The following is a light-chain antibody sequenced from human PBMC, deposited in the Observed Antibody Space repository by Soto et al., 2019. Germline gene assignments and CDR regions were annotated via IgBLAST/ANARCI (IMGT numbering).Light chain of an antibody. Sequence: EVVLTQSPATLSLSPGARGTLSCRASHSISSYVVWYQQKPGQTPRLLMCDATTRPTGTPARFRGSGSGTDFTLTISSLEPEESAVYHRQQRSTGADTFGQGTKPEIK. J-gene: IGKJ2*01. V-gene: IGKV3-11*01. CDR3: QQRSTGADT. CDR1: HSISSY. CDR2: DAT.